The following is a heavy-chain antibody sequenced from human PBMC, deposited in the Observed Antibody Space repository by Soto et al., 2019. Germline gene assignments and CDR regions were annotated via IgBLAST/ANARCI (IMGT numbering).Heavy chain of an antibody. CDR3: ARLGYCSSTSCYGYYYYYMDV. CDR1: SGSISSSNW. J-gene: IGHJ6*03. Sequence: SETLSLTCAVSSGSISSSNWWSWVRQPPGKGLEWIGEIYHSGSTNYNPSLKSRVTISVNKSKNQFSLKLSSVTAADTAVYYCARLGYCSSTSCYGYYYYYMDVWGKGATVTVSS. CDR2: IYHSGST. D-gene: IGHD2-2*01. V-gene: IGHV4-4*02.